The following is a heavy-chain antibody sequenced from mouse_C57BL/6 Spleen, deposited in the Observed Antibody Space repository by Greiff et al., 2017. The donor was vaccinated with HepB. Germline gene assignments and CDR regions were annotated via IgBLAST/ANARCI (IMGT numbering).Heavy chain of an antibody. CDR2: ISSGGSYT. CDR1: GFTFSSYG. D-gene: IGHD3-3*01. CDR3: ARHGDPYYFDY. Sequence: EVQLVESGGDLVKPGGSLKLSCAASGFTFSSYGMSWVRQTPDKRLEWVATISSGGSYTYYPDSVKGRFTISRDNAKNTLYRQMSSLKSEDTAMYYCARHGDPYYFDYWGQGTTLTVSS. V-gene: IGHV5-6*01. J-gene: IGHJ2*01.